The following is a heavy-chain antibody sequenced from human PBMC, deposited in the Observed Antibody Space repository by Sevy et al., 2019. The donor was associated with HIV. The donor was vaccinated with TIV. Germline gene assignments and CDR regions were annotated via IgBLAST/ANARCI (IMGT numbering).Heavy chain of an antibody. V-gene: IGHV1-18*01. Sequence: ASVKVSCKTFGYTFKTYGISWVRQAPGQGLEWMGWISAYSGDTNFAQKFQGRVTMTTDTSTGTAYMDQSSLRSDDTAVYFCARDKPQGVVIIPGSMWGGVDYWGQGTVVTVSS. CDR2: ISAYSGDT. CDR3: ARDKPQGVVIIPGSMWGGVDY. D-gene: IGHD2-2*01. CDR1: GYTFKTYG. J-gene: IGHJ4*02.